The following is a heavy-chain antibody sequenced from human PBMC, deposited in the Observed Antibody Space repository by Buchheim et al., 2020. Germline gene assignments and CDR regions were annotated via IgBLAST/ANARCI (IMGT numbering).Heavy chain of an antibody. D-gene: IGHD2-2*01. CDR2: IAYDGSKE. J-gene: IGHJ6*02. CDR1: GFAFNTYA. V-gene: IGHV3-30*04. Sequence: QVQLVESGGGVVQPGRSLRLSCAASGFAFNTYAVHWVRQAPGKGLEWVAAIAYDGSKEYYPDSAKGRFTISKDNSKNMLYLQMNSLRPEDTGRYYCARGDIVVVPAATQSRGYYYYGMDVWGQGTT. CDR3: ARGDIVVVPAATQSRGYYYYGMDV.